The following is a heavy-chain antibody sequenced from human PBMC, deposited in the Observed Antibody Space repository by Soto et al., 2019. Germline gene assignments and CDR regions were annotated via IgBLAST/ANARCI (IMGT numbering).Heavy chain of an antibody. Sequence: SETLSLTCSVSGDSISTVDYFWAWIRQPPGQALEYIGYIYKSATTYYNPSFESRVAISLDTSKSQFSLNVTSVTAADTAVYFCSRGRYCVTVRCFPNSFDSWGQGTLVAVS. V-gene: IGHV4-30-4*01. J-gene: IGHJ5*01. D-gene: IGHD2-15*01. CDR1: GDSISTVDYF. CDR3: SRGRYCVTVRCFPNSFDS. CDR2: IYKSATT.